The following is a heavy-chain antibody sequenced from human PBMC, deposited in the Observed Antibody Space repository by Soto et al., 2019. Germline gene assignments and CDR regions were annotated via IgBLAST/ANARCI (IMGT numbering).Heavy chain of an antibody. CDR1: GFTLSSYW. J-gene: IGHJ4*02. V-gene: IGHV3-74*01. CDR3: AWFGSGDIF. Sequence: EVQLVESGGGLVQPGGSLRLSCAASGFTLSSYWMHWVRQAPGKGVMWVSRINSDGSTTTYADSVKGRFTISRDNAKNMLYLQMNSLRAEDTAVYYCAWFGSGDIFWGQGALITVSS. CDR2: INSDGSTT. D-gene: IGHD3-10*01.